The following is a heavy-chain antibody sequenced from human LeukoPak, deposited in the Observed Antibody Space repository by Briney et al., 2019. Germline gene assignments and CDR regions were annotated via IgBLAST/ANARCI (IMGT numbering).Heavy chain of an antibody. CDR1: GFIFNSAW. D-gene: IGHD1-1*01. J-gene: IGHJ4*02. CDR3: TTGVATTWHDGY. V-gene: IGHV3-15*01. Sequence: PGGSLRLSCAASGFIFNSAWMNWVRQAPRKGLEWVGRIKNKIEGGVTDCTAAVKGRFTISRDDSEDTLYLQMDSLETEDTAIYYCTTGVATTWHDGYWGQGTLVTVSS. CDR2: IKNKIEGGVT.